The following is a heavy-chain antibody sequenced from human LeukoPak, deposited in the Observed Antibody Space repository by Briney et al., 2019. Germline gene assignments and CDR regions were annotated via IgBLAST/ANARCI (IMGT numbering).Heavy chain of an antibody. V-gene: IGHV3-21*01. CDR1: GFAFSSYS. CDR3: ARDGYYDILTGYLAFDY. Sequence: PGGSLRLSCAASGFAFSSYSMNWVRQAPGKGLEWVSSISSSSSYIYYADSVKGRFTISRDNAKNSLYLQMNSLRAEDTAVYYCARDGYYDILTGYLAFDYWGQGTLVTVSS. J-gene: IGHJ4*02. D-gene: IGHD3-9*01. CDR2: ISSSSSYI.